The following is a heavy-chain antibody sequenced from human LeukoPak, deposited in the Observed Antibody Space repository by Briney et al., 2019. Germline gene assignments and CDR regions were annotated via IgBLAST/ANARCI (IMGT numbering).Heavy chain of an antibody. CDR2: IIPIFGTA. Sequence: SVKVSCKASGGTFSSYAISWVRQAPGQGLEWVGGIIPIFGTANYAQKLQGRVTITADESTSTAYMELSSLRSEDTAVYYCAREALYDILTGRGYYFDYWGQGTLVTVSS. V-gene: IGHV1-69*13. CDR3: AREALYDILTGRGYYFDY. D-gene: IGHD3-9*01. J-gene: IGHJ4*02. CDR1: GGTFSSYA.